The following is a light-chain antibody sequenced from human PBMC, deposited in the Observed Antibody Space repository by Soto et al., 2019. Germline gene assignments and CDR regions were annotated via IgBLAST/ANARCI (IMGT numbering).Light chain of an antibody. V-gene: IGLV2-14*01. CDR3: TSSTSDSLYV. Sequence: QSALTQPASVSGSPGQSITISCTGTSSDVGGYPYVSWYQHHPGKAPKLLIYEVSDRPSGVSNRFSGSKSGNTASLTISGLQAEDEADYFCTSSTSDSLYVFGTGTKLTVL. CDR2: EVS. J-gene: IGLJ1*01. CDR1: SSDVGGYPY.